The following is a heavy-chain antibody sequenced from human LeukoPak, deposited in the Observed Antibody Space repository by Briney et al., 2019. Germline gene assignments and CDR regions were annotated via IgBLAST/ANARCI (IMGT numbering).Heavy chain of an antibody. J-gene: IGHJ5*02. D-gene: IGHD3-10*01. CDR2: IYYSGST. Sequence: ASETLSLTCTVSGGSISSSSYYWGWIRQPPGKGLKWIGSIYYSGSTYYNPSLKNRVTISVDTSKNQFSLKLSSVAAADTAVYYCARDFGFGEPWFDPWGQGTLVTVSS. CDR1: GGSISSSSYY. CDR3: ARDFGFGEPWFDP. V-gene: IGHV4-39*07.